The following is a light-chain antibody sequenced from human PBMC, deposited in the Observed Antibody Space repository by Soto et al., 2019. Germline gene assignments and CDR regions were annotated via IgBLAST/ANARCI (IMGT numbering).Light chain of an antibody. CDR1: QTISNSY. V-gene: IGKV3-20*01. CDR2: GAS. J-gene: IGKJ2*01. CDR3: QQYGSSPYT. Sequence: EIVLTQSPGTLSLSPGERATLSCRASQTISNSYLAWYRQKPGQAPRLLIYGASNRATGIPDRLSGSGSGTDVTLTISRLEPEDFAVYYCQQYGSSPYTFGQGTKLEIK.